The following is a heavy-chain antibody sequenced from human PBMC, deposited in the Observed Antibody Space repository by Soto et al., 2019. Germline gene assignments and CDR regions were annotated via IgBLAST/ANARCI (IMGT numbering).Heavy chain of an antibody. CDR1: GYTFTSYG. J-gene: IGHJ5*02. CDR2: ISAYNGNT. Sequence: GASVKVSCKSSGYTFTSYGISWVRQAPGQGLEWMGWISAYNGNTNYAQELQGRVTMTTDTSTTTAYMELRSLRSDDTAVYYCARVVPGAEAWFGPWGQGNLVTVSS. V-gene: IGHV1-18*04. D-gene: IGHD2-2*01. CDR3: ARVVPGAEAWFGP.